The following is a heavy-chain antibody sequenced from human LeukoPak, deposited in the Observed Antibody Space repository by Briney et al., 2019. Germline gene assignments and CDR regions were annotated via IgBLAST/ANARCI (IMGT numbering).Heavy chain of an antibody. D-gene: IGHD3-10*02. CDR1: RFIFSIYA. J-gene: IGHJ6*04. V-gene: IGHV3-30*02. CDR3: AELGITMIGGV. CDR2: IRYDGSEK. Sequence: GGSLRLSRAASRFIFSIYAMHWVRQAPGKGLEWVAFIRYDGSEKYYADSVKGRFTISRDNAKNSLYLQMNSLRAEDTAVYYCAELGITMIGGVWGKGTTVTISS.